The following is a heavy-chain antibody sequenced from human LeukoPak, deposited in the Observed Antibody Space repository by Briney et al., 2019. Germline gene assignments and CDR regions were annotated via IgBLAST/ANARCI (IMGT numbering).Heavy chain of an antibody. CDR3: ALQSGYSYGNFDY. Sequence: VASVKVSCKASGYTFTSYAMHWVRQAPGQRLEWMGWINAGNGNTKYSQEFQGRVTITRDTSTSTAYMELSSLRSEDTAVYYCALQSGYSYGNFDYWGQGTLVTVSS. J-gene: IGHJ4*02. CDR1: GYTFTSYA. D-gene: IGHD5-18*01. V-gene: IGHV1-3*01. CDR2: INAGNGNT.